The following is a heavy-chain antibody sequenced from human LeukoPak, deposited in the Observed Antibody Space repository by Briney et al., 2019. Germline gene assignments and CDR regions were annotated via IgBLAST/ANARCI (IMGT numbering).Heavy chain of an antibody. V-gene: IGHV3-30*01. Sequence: PGRSLRLSCAASGFTFSSFSMHWVRQAPAKGLEWVAVISHDGSHNYNADSVKGRFTISRDNSKNTLYLQMNSLRPEDTAVYYCARSRTQYYGSGIDYWGQGALVTVSS. CDR3: ARSRTQYYGSGIDY. D-gene: IGHD3-10*01. J-gene: IGHJ4*02. CDR1: GFTFSSFS. CDR2: ISHDGSHN.